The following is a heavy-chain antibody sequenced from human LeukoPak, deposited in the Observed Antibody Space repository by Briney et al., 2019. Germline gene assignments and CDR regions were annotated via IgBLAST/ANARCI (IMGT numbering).Heavy chain of an antibody. CDR1: GFTFSSYS. CDR3: ARDHGYAFDY. CDR2: INILSNYI. V-gene: IGHV3-21*01. Sequence: PGGSLRLSCAASGFTFSSYSTNWVRQAPGKGLEWVSSINILSNYIYYADSVKGRFTISRDNAKNSLYLQMNSLRAEDTAVYYCARDHGYAFDYWGQGTLVTVSS. D-gene: IGHD5-12*01. J-gene: IGHJ4*02.